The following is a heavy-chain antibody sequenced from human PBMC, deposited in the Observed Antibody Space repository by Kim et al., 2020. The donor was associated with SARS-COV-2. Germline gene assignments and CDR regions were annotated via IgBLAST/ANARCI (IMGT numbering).Heavy chain of an antibody. Sequence: SETLSLTCTVSGGSISSGGYYWSWIRQHPGKGLEWIGYIYYSGSTYYNPSLKSRVTISVDTSKNQFSLKLSSVTAADTAVYYCARGGYGDYAFDYWGQGTLVTVSS. CDR3: ARGGYGDYAFDY. V-gene: IGHV4-31*03. D-gene: IGHD4-17*01. CDR2: IYYSGST. J-gene: IGHJ4*02. CDR1: GGSISSGGYY.